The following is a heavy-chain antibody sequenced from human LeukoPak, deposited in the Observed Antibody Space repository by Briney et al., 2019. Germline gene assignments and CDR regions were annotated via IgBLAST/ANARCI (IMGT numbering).Heavy chain of an antibody. Sequence: ASVKVSCKASGYTFTSYDINWVRQATGQGLEWMGWMNPNSGNTGYAQKFQGRGTITRNTSISTAYMQLSSLRSEDTAVYYCARGGHNSGWIFDYWGQGTLVTVSS. D-gene: IGHD6-19*01. J-gene: IGHJ4*02. CDR1: GYTFTSYD. CDR3: ARGGHNSGWIFDY. CDR2: MNPNSGNT. V-gene: IGHV1-8*01.